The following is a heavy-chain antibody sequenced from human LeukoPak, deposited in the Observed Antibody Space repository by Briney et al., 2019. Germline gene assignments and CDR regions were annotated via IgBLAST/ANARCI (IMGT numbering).Heavy chain of an antibody. CDR2: ISYDGSNK. CDR1: GLTFSSYA. V-gene: IGHV3-30*01. J-gene: IGHJ3*02. D-gene: IGHD1-26*01. CDR3: ARGPGPIAGAKNPFDI. Sequence: PGGSLRLSCAASGLTFSSYAMHWVRQAPGKGLEWVAVISYDGSNKYYAVSVKGRFTISGDKSKNTLYLQMNSLRPEDTAFYYCARGPGPIAGAKNPFDIWGQGTMVTVSS.